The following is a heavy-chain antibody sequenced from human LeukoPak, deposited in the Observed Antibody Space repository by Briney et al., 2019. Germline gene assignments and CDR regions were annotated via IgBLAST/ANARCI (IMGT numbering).Heavy chain of an antibody. J-gene: IGHJ4*02. V-gene: IGHV3-9*01. D-gene: IGHD6-19*01. CDR3: AREIAVAGIGDY. CDR1: GFTFDDYA. Sequence: GGSLRLSCAAPGFTFDDYAMHWVRQAPGKGLEWVSGISWNSGSTAYADSVKGRFTISRDNAKNSLYLQMNSLRAEDTAVYYCAREIAVAGIGDYWGQGTLVTVSS. CDR2: ISWNSGST.